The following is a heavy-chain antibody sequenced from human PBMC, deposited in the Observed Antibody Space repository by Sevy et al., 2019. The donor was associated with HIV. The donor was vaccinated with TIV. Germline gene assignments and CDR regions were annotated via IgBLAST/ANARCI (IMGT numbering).Heavy chain of an antibody. Sequence: SETLSLTCTVPGGSISSSDYYWSWIRQPPGKGLEWIGYISYSGNTYYSPSLKSRVTISGDTSQNRFSLKLGSVTAADTAVYYCARRLYGDYSDAFDIWGQGTVVTVSS. CDR3: ARRLYGDYSDAFDI. CDR2: ISYSGNT. CDR1: GGSISSSDYY. V-gene: IGHV4-30-4*01. D-gene: IGHD4-17*01. J-gene: IGHJ3*02.